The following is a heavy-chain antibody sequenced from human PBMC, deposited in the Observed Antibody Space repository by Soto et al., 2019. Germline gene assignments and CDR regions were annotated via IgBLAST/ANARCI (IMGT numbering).Heavy chain of an antibody. CDR3: ARSLPGTYGAFDL. J-gene: IGHJ3*01. V-gene: IGHV3-74*01. D-gene: IGHD1-7*01. CDR1: EFTFRSYW. Sequence: SXESLRLSCAASEFTFRSYWMHWVRQSPGKGLVWVSRISGDGSSTNYADSVKGRFTISRDNAKNTVYLQIDSLRAEDTAVYYCARSLPGTYGAFDLWGQGTMVTVSS. CDR2: ISGDGSST.